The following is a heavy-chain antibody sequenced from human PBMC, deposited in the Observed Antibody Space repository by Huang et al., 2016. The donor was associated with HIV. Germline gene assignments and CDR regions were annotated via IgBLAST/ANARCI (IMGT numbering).Heavy chain of an antibody. J-gene: IGHJ4*02. Sequence: VQLVESGGGVVQPGRSLRLACAASGFSFSTYGLHWGRQAPGKGLELVAGISYDGSNKYYAHSVKGRFTISRDTSENKVYLQMNSLRHEDTAVYYCAKDGADEEWDIDYWGQGTLVTVSS. V-gene: IGHV3-30*18. CDR3: AKDGADEEWDIDY. CDR2: ISYDGSNK. D-gene: IGHD1-26*01. CDR1: GFSFSTYG.